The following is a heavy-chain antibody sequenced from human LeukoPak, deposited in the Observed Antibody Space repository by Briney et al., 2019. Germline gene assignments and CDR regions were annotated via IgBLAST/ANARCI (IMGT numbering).Heavy chain of an antibody. D-gene: IGHD3-16*01. CDR1: GFSISSGYF. V-gene: IGHV4-38-2*02. J-gene: IGHJ4*02. Sequence: SETLSLTCSVSGFSISSGYFWGWLRQPPGKGLEWIGRVYHSGTTNHDPSLKSRVTISVDTSRNQFSLKLSSVTAADTAVYYCARAREPLLYTYYFGYWGQGTLVTVSS. CDR3: ARAREPLLYTYYFGY. CDR2: VYHSGTT.